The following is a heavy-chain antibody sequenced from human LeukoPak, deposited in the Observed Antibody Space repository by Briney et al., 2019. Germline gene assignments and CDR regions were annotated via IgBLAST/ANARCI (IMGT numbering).Heavy chain of an antibody. V-gene: IGHV3-33*01. CDR1: GFTFSDHG. Sequence: GGSLRLSCAASGFTFSDHGMHWVRQAPGKGLEWVAIIWYNGSKKYYAESVKGRFTISRDSSKNTLYLQMSSLRAEDTAVYYCARDPYGSGDGYFDYWGQGTLVTVSS. CDR2: IWYNGSKK. J-gene: IGHJ4*02. D-gene: IGHD3-10*01. CDR3: ARDPYGSGDGYFDY.